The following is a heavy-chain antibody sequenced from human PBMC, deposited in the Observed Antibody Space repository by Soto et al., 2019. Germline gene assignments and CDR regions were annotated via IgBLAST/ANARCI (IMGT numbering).Heavy chain of an antibody. CDR3: ARQDSGSYYVPNWFDP. CDR2: IYPGDSDT. J-gene: IGHJ5*02. V-gene: IGHV5-51*01. D-gene: IGHD1-26*01. Sequence: ESLKISCKGSGYSFTSYLIGWVRQMPGKGLEWMGIIYPGDSDTRYSPSFQGQVTISADKSISTAYLQWSSLKASDTAMYYCARQDSGSYYVPNWFDPWGQGTLVTVSS. CDR1: GYSFTSYL.